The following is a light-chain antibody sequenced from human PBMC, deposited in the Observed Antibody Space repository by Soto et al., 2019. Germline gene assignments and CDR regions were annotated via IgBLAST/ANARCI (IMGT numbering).Light chain of an antibody. Sequence: DIQMTQSPSSLSASVGDRVTITCRASQSISSYLNWYQQKPGKAPKVLIYTASSLQSGVPSRFSGSGSGTDFTLTISSLQPEDFATYYCQQSFSSPQLTFGGGTKVEIQ. J-gene: IGKJ4*01. CDR3: QQSFSSPQLT. CDR1: QSISSY. CDR2: TAS. V-gene: IGKV1-39*01.